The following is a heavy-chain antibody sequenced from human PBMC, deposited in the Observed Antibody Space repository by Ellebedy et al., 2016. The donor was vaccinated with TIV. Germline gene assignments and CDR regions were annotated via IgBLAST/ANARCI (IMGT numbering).Heavy chain of an antibody. CDR1: GFIFSGYW. Sequence: PGGSLRLSCAASGFIFSGYWMHLVRQAPGKGLVWVSRINSDGSDTAYADSVRGRFTISRDNAKNTLYLQMNSLRAEDTAVYYCAAVQYWEAVFDMWGQGTMVTVSS. V-gene: IGHV3-74*01. D-gene: IGHD2-8*02. CDR2: INSDGSDT. CDR3: AAVQYWEAVFDM. J-gene: IGHJ3*02.